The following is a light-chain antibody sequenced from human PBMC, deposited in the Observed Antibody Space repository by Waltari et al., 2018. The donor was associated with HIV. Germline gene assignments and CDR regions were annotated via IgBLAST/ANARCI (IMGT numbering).Light chain of an antibody. CDR3: SSFTADFTLV. CDR2: DVD. CDR1: DSDFGLYNF. V-gene: IGLV2-14*03. J-gene: IGLJ2*01. Sequence: SAVTQPASVSGLPGQSITISCTGGDSDFGLYNFVYWYQQHPGKLPRLILYDVDIRASGFSERFSCAKSGHTASLNISGLRAEDEADYYCSSFTADFTLVFGGGTKVTVL.